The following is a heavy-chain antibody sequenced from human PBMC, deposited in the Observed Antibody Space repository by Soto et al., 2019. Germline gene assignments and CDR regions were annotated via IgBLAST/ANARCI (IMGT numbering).Heavy chain of an antibody. D-gene: IGHD2-15*01. Sequence: QSGGSLRLSCAASGFTFSSYDMHWVRQATGKGLEWVSAIGTAGDTYYPGSVKGRFTISRENAKNSLYLQMNSLRAGDTAVYYCAAACSHCSGGRGDYWGQGTLVTVSS. V-gene: IGHV3-13*01. CDR2: IGTAGDT. J-gene: IGHJ4*02. CDR3: AAACSHCSGGRGDY. CDR1: GFTFSSYD.